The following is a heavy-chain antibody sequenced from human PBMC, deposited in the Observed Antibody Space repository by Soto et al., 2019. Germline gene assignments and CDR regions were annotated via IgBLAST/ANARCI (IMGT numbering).Heavy chain of an antibody. CDR2: INYNGIYT. D-gene: IGHD3-22*01. V-gene: IGHV3-21*06. CDR1: GFIFSSSD. J-gene: IGHJ4*02. CDR3: ARKFNSDISGYDYFDY. Sequence: EGQLVESGGGLVEPGGSLRLSCAASGFIFSSSDMTWVRQAPGKGLEYVSSINYNGIYTFYAEPAKGRFTISRDNAKNSLYLQMYSLTAEDTAVYFFARKFNSDISGYDYFDYWGQGTLVIVSS.